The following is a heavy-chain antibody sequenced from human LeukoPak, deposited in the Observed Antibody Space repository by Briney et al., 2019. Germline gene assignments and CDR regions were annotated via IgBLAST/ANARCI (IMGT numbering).Heavy chain of an antibody. CDR3: AKAVLANYDFWNNYDY. V-gene: IGHV3-23*01. D-gene: IGHD3-3*01. CDR1: GFTFSSYA. CDR2: ISGSGGST. Sequence: GGSLRLSCAASGFTFSSYAMSWVRQAPGKGLEWVSAISGSGGSTYYADSVKGRFTISRDNSKNTLYLQMNSLRAEDTAVYYCAKAVLANYDFWNNYDYWGQGTLVTVSS. J-gene: IGHJ4*02.